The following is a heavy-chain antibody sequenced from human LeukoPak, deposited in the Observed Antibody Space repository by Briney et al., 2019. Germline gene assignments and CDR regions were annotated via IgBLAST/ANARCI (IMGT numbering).Heavy chain of an antibody. CDR3: AREGIAARRDYYYYYMDV. D-gene: IGHD6-6*01. CDR1: GGTFSSYA. J-gene: IGHJ6*03. CDR2: IIPIFGTA. V-gene: IGHV1-69*13. Sequence: ASVKVSCKASGGTFSSYAISWVRQAPGQGLEWMGGIIPIFGTANYAQKFQGRVTITADESTSTAYMELSSLRSEDTAVYYCAREGIAARRDYYYYYMDVWGKGTTVTASS.